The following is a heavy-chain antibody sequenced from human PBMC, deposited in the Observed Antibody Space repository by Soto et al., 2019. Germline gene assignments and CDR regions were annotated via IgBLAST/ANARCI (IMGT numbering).Heavy chain of an antibody. V-gene: IGHV1-8*01. D-gene: IGHD6-19*01. Sequence: ASVKVSCKASGYTFTSYDINWVRQATGQGLEWMGWMNPNSGNTGYAQKFQGRVTMTRNTSISTAYMELSSLRSEDTAVYYCARVFSIGWFRRRHAFDIWGQGTMGTV. CDR1: GYTFTSYD. J-gene: IGHJ3*02. CDR3: ARVFSIGWFRRRHAFDI. CDR2: MNPNSGNT.